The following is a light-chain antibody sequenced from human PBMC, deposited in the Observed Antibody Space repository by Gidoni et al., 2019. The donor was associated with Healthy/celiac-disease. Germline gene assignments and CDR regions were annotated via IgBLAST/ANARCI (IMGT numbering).Light chain of an antibody. V-gene: IGKV1-39*01. CDR1: QSISSY. CDR2: AAS. J-gene: IGKJ2*01. Sequence: GARCDITCRASQSISSYLNWYQQKPGKAPKLLIYAASSLQSGVPSRFSGSGSGTDFTLTISSLQPEDFATYYCQQNYSTPRTFGQGTKLEIE. CDR3: QQNYSTPRT.